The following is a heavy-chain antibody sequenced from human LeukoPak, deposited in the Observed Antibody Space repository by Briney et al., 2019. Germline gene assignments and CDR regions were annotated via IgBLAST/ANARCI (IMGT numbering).Heavy chain of an antibody. Sequence: GGPLRLSCTGSGFTFGDYLMNWFRQAPGKGLEWVAYIGRSGDRTTKYADSVKGRFTISRDNAENSLFLQMNSLRAEDTAVYYCAVPPLSGSGSSRPLAGVDVWGQGTTVTVSS. CDR2: IGRSGDRTT. J-gene: IGHJ6*02. CDR1: GFTFGDYL. V-gene: IGHV3-48*03. CDR3: AVPPLSGSGSSRPLAGVDV. D-gene: IGHD3-10*01.